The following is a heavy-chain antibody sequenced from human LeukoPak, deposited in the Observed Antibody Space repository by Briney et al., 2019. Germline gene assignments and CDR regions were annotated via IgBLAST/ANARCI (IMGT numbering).Heavy chain of an antibody. D-gene: IGHD5-24*01. CDR3: AKDLGDGYNLDAFDI. Sequence: GGSLRLSCAASGFTFSSYGMHWVRQAPGKGLEWVSGISWNCGSIGYADSVKGRFTISRDNAKNSLYLQMNSLRAEDMALYYCAKDLGDGYNLDAFDIWGQGTMVTVSS. CDR1: GFTFSSYG. J-gene: IGHJ3*02. CDR2: ISWNCGSI. V-gene: IGHV3-9*03.